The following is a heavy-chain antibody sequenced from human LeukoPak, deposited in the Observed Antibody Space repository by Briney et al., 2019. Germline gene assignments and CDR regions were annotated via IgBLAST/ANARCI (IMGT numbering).Heavy chain of an antibody. CDR2: IKSDGSDK. J-gene: IGHJ4*02. D-gene: IGHD3-22*01. Sequence: GGSLRLSCAASGFSFSSYWMSWVRQAPGKGLEWVANIKSDGSDKYYVNSVKGRSTTSRDNAKNSLYLQMNSLRAEDTAVYYCARLGDSSGYYDFWGQGALVTVSS. V-gene: IGHV3-7*01. CDR1: GFSFSSYW. CDR3: ARLGDSSGYYDF.